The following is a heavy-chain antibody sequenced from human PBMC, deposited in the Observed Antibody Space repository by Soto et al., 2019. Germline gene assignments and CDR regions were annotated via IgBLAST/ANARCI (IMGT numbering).Heavy chain of an antibody. V-gene: IGHV1-18*04. J-gene: IGHJ6*02. CDR2: ISAYNGDT. CDR3: AREQKRYSSYAMDV. Sequence: QVQLVQSGADMKKPGASVKVSCKASGYTFSSYGISWVRQAPGQGLEWMGWISAYNGDTHYAQKFQGRVTMTTDASTSTAYMELRSLRSHDTAVYYCAREQKRYSSYAMDVWGQGTTVTVSS. CDR1: GYTFSSYG.